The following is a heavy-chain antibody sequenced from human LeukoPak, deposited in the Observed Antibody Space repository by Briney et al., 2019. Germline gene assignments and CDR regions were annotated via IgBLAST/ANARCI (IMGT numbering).Heavy chain of an antibody. D-gene: IGHD1-14*01. CDR3: AMPELIESPFDY. Sequence: ASVKVSCKASGYTFTGYYMHWVRQAPGQGLEWMGWINPDSGGTNYAQKFQGRVTVTRDTSISTAYMELSRLRSDDTAVYYCAMPELIESPFDYWGQGTLVTVSS. J-gene: IGHJ4*02. CDR1: GYTFTGYY. CDR2: INPDSGGT. V-gene: IGHV1-2*02.